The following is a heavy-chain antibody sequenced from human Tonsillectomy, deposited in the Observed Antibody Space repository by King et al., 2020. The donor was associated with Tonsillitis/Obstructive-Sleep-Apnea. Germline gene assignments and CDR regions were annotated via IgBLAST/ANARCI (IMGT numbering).Heavy chain of an antibody. V-gene: IGHV3-23*04. Sequence: VQLVESGGGLVQPGGSLRLSCAASGFTFSSYAMSWVRQAPGKGLEWVSAISGSGGSTYYADSVKGRFTISRDNSKNTLYLQMNSLRAEDTAVYYCAKDCTNGVCYETYYYYGMDVWGQGTTVTVSS. D-gene: IGHD2-8*01. CDR3: AKDCTNGVCYETYYYYGMDV. J-gene: IGHJ6*02. CDR2: ISGSGGST. CDR1: GFTFSSYA.